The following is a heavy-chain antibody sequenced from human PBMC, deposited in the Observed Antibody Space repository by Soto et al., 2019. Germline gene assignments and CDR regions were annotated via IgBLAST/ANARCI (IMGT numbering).Heavy chain of an antibody. CDR1: GGSISSYY. J-gene: IGHJ4*02. Sequence: PSETLSLTCTVSGGSISSYYWSWIRQPPGKGLEWIGYIYYSGSTNYNPSLKSRVTISVDTSKNQFSLKLSSVTAADTAVYYCAGARGYTYGYPIDFSGQGTLVTVSS. D-gene: IGHD5-18*01. V-gene: IGHV4-59*01. CDR3: AGARGYTYGYPIDF. CDR2: IYYSGST.